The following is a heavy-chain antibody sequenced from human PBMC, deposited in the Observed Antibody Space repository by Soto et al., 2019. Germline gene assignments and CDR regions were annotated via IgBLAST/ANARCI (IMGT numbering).Heavy chain of an antibody. Sequence: GESLKISCKGSGYSFTNYWIGWVRQMPGKGLEWMGIIYPGDSDTRYSPSFQGQVTISADKSISTAYLQWSSLKASDTAMYYCARQGYYCSGGSFYTHYYYYYGMDVWGQGTTVTVSS. D-gene: IGHD2-15*01. CDR3: ARQGYYCSGGSFYTHYYYYYGMDV. CDR1: GYSFTNYW. CDR2: IYPGDSDT. J-gene: IGHJ6*02. V-gene: IGHV5-51*01.